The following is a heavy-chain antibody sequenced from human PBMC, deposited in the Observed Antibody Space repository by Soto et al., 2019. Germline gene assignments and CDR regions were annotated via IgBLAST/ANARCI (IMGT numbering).Heavy chain of an antibody. Sequence: SLRLSCTYSTVTINVHDIQWVRQAPGKGLEWVAFISNDGRAQYYADSVKGRFTISRDYSKNTVDLQMNSLRNEETAVYYCARDIWSGDYKCFDSWGPGTLVTVSS. CDR3: ARDIWSGDYKCFDS. J-gene: IGHJ5*01. CDR2: ISNDGRAQ. D-gene: IGHD3-3*01. V-gene: IGHV3-30*03. CDR1: TVTINVHD.